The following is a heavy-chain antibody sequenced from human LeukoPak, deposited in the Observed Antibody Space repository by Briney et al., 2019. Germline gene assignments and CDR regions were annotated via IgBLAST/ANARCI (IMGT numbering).Heavy chain of an antibody. CDR3: ARGRLQPSPDWFDP. CDR1: GGSISSGSYY. V-gene: IGHV4-61*02. D-gene: IGHD4-11*01. CDR2: IYTSGST. J-gene: IGHJ5*02. Sequence: PSETLSLTCTVSGGSISSGSYYWSWIRQPAGKGLEWIGRIYTSGSTNYNPSLKSRVTISVDTSKNQFSLKLSSVTAADTAVYYCARGRLQPSPDWFDPWGQGTLVTVSS.